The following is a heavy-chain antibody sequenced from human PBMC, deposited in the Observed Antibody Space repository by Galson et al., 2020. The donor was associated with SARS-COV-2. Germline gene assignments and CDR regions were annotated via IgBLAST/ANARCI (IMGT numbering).Heavy chain of an antibody. CDR1: GGSISSYY. V-gene: IGHV4-4*07. CDR2: IYTTGST. J-gene: IGHJ3*02. CDR3: AREKNVDPSAFDI. D-gene: IGHD5-12*01. Sequence: ETSETLSLTCIVSGGSISSYYWNWIRQPAGKGLEWFGRIYTTGSTDYNPSLKSRVTMSVDTSKNQFSLKLSSVTAADTALYYCAREKNVDPSAFDIWGQGTMVTVSS.